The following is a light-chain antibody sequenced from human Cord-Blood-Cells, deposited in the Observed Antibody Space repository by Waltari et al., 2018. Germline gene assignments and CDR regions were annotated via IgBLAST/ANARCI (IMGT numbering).Light chain of an antibody. CDR1: QSVLYSSNNKNY. J-gene: IGKJ4*02. CDR2: GAS. CDR3: QQYYSTPLT. V-gene: IGKV4-1*01. Sequence: IVMTQPPDSLPVSLGERATINCKPSQSVLYSSNNKNYLDWYQQKPGQPPKLLIYGASTLQSGVPARFSGSGSGTDFTLTISSLQAEDVAVYYCQQYYSTPLTFGGGTKVEIK.